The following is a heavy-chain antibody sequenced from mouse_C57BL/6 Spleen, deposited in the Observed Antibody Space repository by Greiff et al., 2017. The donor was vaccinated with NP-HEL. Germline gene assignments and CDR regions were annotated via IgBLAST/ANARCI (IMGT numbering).Heavy chain of an antibody. D-gene: IGHD2-4*01. J-gene: IGHJ3*01. Sequence: QVQLQQPGAELVMPGASVKLSCKASGYTFTSYWMHWLKQRPGQGLEWIGEIDPSDSYTNYNQKFKGKSTLTVDKSSSTAYMQLSSLTSEDSAVYYCARNRDDYDLAYWGQGTLVTVSA. CDR1: GYTFTSYW. CDR2: IDPSDSYT. V-gene: IGHV1-69*01. CDR3: ARNRDDYDLAY.